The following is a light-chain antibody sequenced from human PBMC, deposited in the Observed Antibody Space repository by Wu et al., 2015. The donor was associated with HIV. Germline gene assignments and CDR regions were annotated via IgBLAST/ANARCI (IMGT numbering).Light chain of an antibody. CDR3: QQYYDWPPVT. CDR2: DAS. J-gene: IGKJ4*01. Sequence: EIVMTQSPVTLSVSPGERATLSCRASQSVSSKFAWYQQKPGQAPRLLIYDASTRATGIPARFSGSGSGTEFTLTINNVQSEDIAVYFRQQYYDWPPVTFGGGTKVEIK. CDR1: QSVSSK. V-gene: IGKV3-15*01.